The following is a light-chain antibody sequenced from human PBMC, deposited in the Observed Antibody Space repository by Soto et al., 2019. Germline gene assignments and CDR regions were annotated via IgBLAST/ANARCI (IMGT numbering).Light chain of an antibody. CDR3: QQYGSSRT. Sequence: EIVLTQSPGTLSLSPGERATLSCRASQSVSNNYLAWYQQKPGQAPRLLIYGASNRATGIPDRFSGSGSGTDFTLTISGLEPEDFAVDDCQQYGSSRTFGQGTRLEIK. CDR1: QSVSNNY. J-gene: IGKJ5*01. V-gene: IGKV3-20*01. CDR2: GAS.